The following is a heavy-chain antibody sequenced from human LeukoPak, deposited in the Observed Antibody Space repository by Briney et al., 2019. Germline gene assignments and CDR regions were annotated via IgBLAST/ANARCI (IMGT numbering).Heavy chain of an antibody. V-gene: IGHV3-53*01. CDR2: IYSGGST. CDR1: GVTVSSNY. Sequence: GGSLRLSCAASGVTVSSNYMTWVRQAPGKGLEWVSVIYSGGSTYYADSVKGRFTISRDTSKNMVYLQMNSLRAEDTAVYYCARAPYSGNWYYFDCWGQGTLVTVSS. D-gene: IGHD6-13*01. CDR3: ARAPYSGNWYYFDC. J-gene: IGHJ4*02.